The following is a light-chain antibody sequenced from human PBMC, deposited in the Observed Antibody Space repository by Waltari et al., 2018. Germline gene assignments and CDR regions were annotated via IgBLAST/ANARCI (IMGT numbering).Light chain of an antibody. CDR1: QRLLHTSNSKNY. CDR3: QKCYDTPLT. V-gene: IGKV4-1*01. CDR2: WAS. Sequence: DLVMTQSPYSLAVSLGDWATVNFKSTQRLLHTSNSKNYLGWYEQNSGQAPKLLIYWASTRESGVPNRFSGSGSGTDFTLTISGLQAEDAAGYDCQKCYDTPLTCGGGTKVEIK. J-gene: IGKJ4*01.